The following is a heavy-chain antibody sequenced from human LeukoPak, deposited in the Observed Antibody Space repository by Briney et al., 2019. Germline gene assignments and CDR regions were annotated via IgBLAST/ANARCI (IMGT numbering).Heavy chain of an antibody. D-gene: IGHD1-26*01. V-gene: IGHV1-24*01. CDR2: FDPEDGET. Sequence: ASVKVSCKVSGYTLTELSMHWVRQAPGKGLEWMGGFDPEDGETIYAQKFQGRVTMTEDTSTDTAYMELSSLRSEDTAVYYCAIRTTESYSKHFDYWGQGTLVTVSS. J-gene: IGHJ4*02. CDR3: AIRTTESYSKHFDY. CDR1: GYTLTELS.